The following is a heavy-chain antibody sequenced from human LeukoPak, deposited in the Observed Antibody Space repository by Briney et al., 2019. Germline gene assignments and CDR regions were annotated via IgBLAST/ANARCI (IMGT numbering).Heavy chain of an antibody. V-gene: IGHV4-39*07. Sequence: SETLSLTRNVSGASVSSGSYYWSWIRQPPGKGLEWIGEINHSGSTNYNPSLKSRVTISVDTSKNQFSLKLSSVTAADTAVYYCACIAVAGSQDYWGQGTLVTVSS. CDR1: GASVSSGSYY. J-gene: IGHJ4*02. D-gene: IGHD6-19*01. CDR2: INHSGST. CDR3: ACIAVAGSQDY.